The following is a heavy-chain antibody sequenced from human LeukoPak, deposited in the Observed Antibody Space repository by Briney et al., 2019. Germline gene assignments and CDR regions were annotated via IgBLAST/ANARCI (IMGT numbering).Heavy chain of an antibody. Sequence: ASVKVSCKASAYILSNNGITWVRQAPGQGLEWMGWITVYNGHTNYAQNFQDRVTMTTDTSANTAYMELRSLRSDDTAAYYCARDLSHFDYWGQGTLVTVSS. CDR3: ARDLSHFDY. CDR2: ITVYNGHT. V-gene: IGHV1-18*01. D-gene: IGHD2/OR15-2a*01. CDR1: AYILSNNG. J-gene: IGHJ4*02.